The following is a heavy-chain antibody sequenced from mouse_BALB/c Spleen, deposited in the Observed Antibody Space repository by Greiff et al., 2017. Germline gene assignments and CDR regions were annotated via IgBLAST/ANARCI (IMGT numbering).Heavy chain of an antibody. CDR2: ISSGGST. Sequence: DVQLQESGGGLVKPGGSLKLSCAASGFTFSSYAMSWVRQTPEKRLEWVASISSGGSTYYPDSVKGRFTISRDNARNILYLQMSSLRSEDTAMYYCATATTMITTGGAYWGQGTLVTVSA. J-gene: IGHJ3*01. CDR3: ATATTMITTGGAY. CDR1: GFTFSSYA. D-gene: IGHD2-4*01. V-gene: IGHV5-6-5*01.